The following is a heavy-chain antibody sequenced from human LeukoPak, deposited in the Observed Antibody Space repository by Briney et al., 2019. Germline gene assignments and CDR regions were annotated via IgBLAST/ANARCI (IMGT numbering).Heavy chain of an antibody. CDR3: ARRRSGSRIYGSGSHGWFDP. CDR1: GGSISSYY. J-gene: IGHJ5*02. Sequence: PSETLSLTCTVSGGSISSYYWSWIRQPPGKGLEWIGYIYYSGSTNYNPSLKSRVTISVDTSKNQFSLKLSSVTAADTAVYYCARRRSGSRIYGSGSHGWFDPWGQGTLVTVSS. V-gene: IGHV4-59*08. CDR2: IYYSGST. D-gene: IGHD3-10*01.